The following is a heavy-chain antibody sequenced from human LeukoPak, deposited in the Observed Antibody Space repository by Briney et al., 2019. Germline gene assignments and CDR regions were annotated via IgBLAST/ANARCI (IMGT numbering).Heavy chain of an antibody. D-gene: IGHD1-14*01. J-gene: IGHJ5*02. V-gene: IGHV1-18*01. Sequence: ASVKVSCRASGYTFTNSDITWVRQAPGQGLEWMGRISTSNGDTNYAAKLRGRVTMTTDTSTSTVYMELGSLAFDDTAVYFCARDPYHRLGPPLDLWGQGTLVTVSS. CDR2: ISTSNGDT. CDR3: ARDPYHRLGPPLDL. CDR1: GYTFTNSD.